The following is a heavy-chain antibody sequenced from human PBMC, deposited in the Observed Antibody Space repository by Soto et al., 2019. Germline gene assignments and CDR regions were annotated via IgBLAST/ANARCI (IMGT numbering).Heavy chain of an antibody. D-gene: IGHD3-3*01. CDR1: GFTFSSYW. CDR2: INSDGSST. CDR3: AKDRWDFGVADV. J-gene: IGHJ6*02. V-gene: IGHV3-74*01. Sequence: EVQLVESGGGLVQPGGSLRLACAAPGFTFSSYWMHWVRQAPGKGLVWVSRINSDGSSTSYADFVKGRFTISRDNAKNTLYLQMNSLIAEDKAVYYCAKDRWDFGVADVWGQGTTVTVSS.